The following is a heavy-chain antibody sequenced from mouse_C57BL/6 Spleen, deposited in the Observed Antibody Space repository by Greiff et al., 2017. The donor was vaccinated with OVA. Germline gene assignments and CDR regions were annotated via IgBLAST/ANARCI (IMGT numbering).Heavy chain of an antibody. Sequence: QVQLQQPGTELVKPGASVKLSCKASGYTFTSYWMHWVKQRPGQGLEWIGNINPSNGGTNYNEKFKSKATLTVDKSSSTAYMQLSSRTSEDSAVYYCARSVYGLYAMDYWGQGTSVTVSS. V-gene: IGHV1-53*01. CDR3: ARSVYGLYAMDY. D-gene: IGHD1-1*02. CDR1: GYTFTSYW. J-gene: IGHJ4*01. CDR2: INPSNGGT.